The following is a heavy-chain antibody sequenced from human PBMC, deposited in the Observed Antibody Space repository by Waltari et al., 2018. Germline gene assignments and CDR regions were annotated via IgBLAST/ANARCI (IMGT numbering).Heavy chain of an antibody. Sequence: VQLVESGGGLVKPGGSLRLSCAASGFPCRDSSSPWFRQAPGKGLEWGSYMSGGSATIYFADSVKGRFTISRDNDKKSLYLQMNSLRAEDTAVYYCARVRPGEGYYFDYWGQGTLVTVSS. J-gene: IGHJ4*02. CDR1: GFPCRDSS. V-gene: IGHV3-11*01. CDR3: ARVRPGEGYYFDY. D-gene: IGHD3-10*01. CDR2: MSGGSATI.